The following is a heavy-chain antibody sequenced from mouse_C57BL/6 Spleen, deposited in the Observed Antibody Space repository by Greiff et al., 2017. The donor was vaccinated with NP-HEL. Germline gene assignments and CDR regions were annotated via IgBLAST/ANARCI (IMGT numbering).Heavy chain of an antibody. Sequence: VQLQQSGPELVKPGASVKISCKASGYTFTDYYMNWVKQSHGKSLEWIGDINPNNGGTSYNQKFKGKATLTVDKSSSTAYMELRSLTSEDSAVYYCARGGDGYSLDYWGQGTTLTVSS. V-gene: IGHV1-26*01. CDR1: GYTFTDYY. CDR3: ARGGDGYSLDY. D-gene: IGHD2-3*01. J-gene: IGHJ2*01. CDR2: INPNNGGT.